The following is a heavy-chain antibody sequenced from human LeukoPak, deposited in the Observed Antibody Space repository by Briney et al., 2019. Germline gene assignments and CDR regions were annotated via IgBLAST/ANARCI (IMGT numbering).Heavy chain of an antibody. D-gene: IGHD3-10*01. CDR2: IYHSGST. CDR1: GGSISSSNW. Sequence: SGTLSLTCAVSGGSISSSNWWSWVLRPPGKGLEWIGEIYHSGSTNYNPSLKSRVTISVDKSKNQFSLKLSSVTAADTAVYYCARVYGSGSYYKDYFDYWGQGTLVTVSS. V-gene: IGHV4-4*02. CDR3: ARVYGSGSYYKDYFDY. J-gene: IGHJ4*02.